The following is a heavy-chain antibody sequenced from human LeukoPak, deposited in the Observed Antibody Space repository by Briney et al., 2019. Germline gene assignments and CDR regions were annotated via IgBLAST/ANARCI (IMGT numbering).Heavy chain of an antibody. CDR1: GYTLTEIS. Sequence: ASVKVSCKVSGYTLTEISVHWVRQAPGKGLEWMGGFDPEDGETIYAQKFQGRVTMTEDTSTDTAYMELSSLRSEDTAVYYCATVQWLVPFFAFDIWGQGTMVTVSS. CDR2: FDPEDGET. J-gene: IGHJ3*02. V-gene: IGHV1-24*01. D-gene: IGHD6-19*01. CDR3: ATVQWLVPFFAFDI.